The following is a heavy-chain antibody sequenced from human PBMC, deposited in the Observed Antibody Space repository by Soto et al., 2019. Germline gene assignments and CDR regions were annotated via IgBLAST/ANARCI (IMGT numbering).Heavy chain of an antibody. V-gene: IGHV3-33*01. D-gene: IGHD1-1*01. CDR2: IWYDGSNK. CDR1: GFTFSSYG. CDR3: ARDGIVMEDYYYYGMDV. Sequence: GGSLRLSCAASGFTFSSYGMHWVRQSPGKGLEWVAVIWYDGSNKYYADSVKGRFTISRDNSKNTLYLQMNSLRAEDTAVYYCARDGIVMEDYYYYGMDVWGQGTTVTVSS. J-gene: IGHJ6*02.